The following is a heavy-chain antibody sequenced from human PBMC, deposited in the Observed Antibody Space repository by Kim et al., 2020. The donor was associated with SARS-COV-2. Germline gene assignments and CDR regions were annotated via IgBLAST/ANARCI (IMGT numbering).Heavy chain of an antibody. Sequence: SETLSLTCTVSGGSISSYYWSWIRQPPGKGLEWIGYIYYSGSTNYNPSLKSRVTISVDTSKNQFSLKLSSVTAADTAVYYCARTRPRTYNWFDPWGQGTLVTVSS. CDR1: GGSISSYY. D-gene: IGHD6-6*01. CDR2: IYYSGST. CDR3: ARTRPRTYNWFDP. J-gene: IGHJ5*02. V-gene: IGHV4-59*01.